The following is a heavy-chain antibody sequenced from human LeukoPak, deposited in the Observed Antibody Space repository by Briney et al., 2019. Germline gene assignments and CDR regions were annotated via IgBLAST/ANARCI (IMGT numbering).Heavy chain of an antibody. Sequence: GGSLRLSCAASGFTFDDYAMHWVRQAPGKGLEWVSGISWNSGSIGYADSVKGRFTISRDNAKNSLYLQMNSLRAEDTALYYCAKVVGDYGVYFDLWGRGTLVTVSS. D-gene: IGHD4-17*01. CDR3: AKVVGDYGVYFDL. V-gene: IGHV3-9*01. J-gene: IGHJ2*01. CDR2: ISWNSGSI. CDR1: GFTFDDYA.